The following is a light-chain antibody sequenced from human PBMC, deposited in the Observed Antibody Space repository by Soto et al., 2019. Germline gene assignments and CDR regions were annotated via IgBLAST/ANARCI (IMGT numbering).Light chain of an antibody. CDR3: QQYNNWPLT. CDR2: GAS. Sequence: EIVVTQSPGTLSLSPGERATLSCRASQSVSSSNLAWYQQKPGQAPRLLIYGASTRATGIPARFSGSGSGTEFTLTISSLQSEDFAVYYCQQYNNWPLTFGGGTKVDI. CDR1: QSVSSSN. J-gene: IGKJ4*01. V-gene: IGKV3-15*01.